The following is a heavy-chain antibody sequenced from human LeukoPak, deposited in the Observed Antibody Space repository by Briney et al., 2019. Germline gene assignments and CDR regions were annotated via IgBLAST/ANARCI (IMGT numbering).Heavy chain of an antibody. CDR2: IKDDGSEK. D-gene: IGHD4-17*01. CDR3: ARRNYYGDFLAHDS. J-gene: IGHJ4*02. Sequence: PGGSLRLSCAASAFTFSSYWMTWVRQAPGKGLEWVANIKDDGSEKYYVDSVKGRFTISRDNAKNSLYLQMSSLRAEDTAVYYCARRNYYGDFLAHDSWGQGTLVTVSS. CDR1: AFTFSSYW. V-gene: IGHV3-7*01.